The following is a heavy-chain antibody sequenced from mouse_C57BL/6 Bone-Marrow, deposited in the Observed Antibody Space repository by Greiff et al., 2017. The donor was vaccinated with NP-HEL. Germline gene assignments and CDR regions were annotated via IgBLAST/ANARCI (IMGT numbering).Heavy chain of an antibody. Sequence: EVQLVESGGDLVKPGGSLKLSCAASGFTFSSYGMSWVRQTPDKRLEWVATISSGGSYTYYPDSVKGRFTISRDNAKNTLYLQMSSLKSEDTAMYYCARQGDYYGSSYVGWYFDVWGTGTTVTVSS. CDR1: GFTFSSYG. J-gene: IGHJ1*03. D-gene: IGHD1-1*01. CDR2: ISSGGSYT. CDR3: ARQGDYYGSSYVGWYFDV. V-gene: IGHV5-6*01.